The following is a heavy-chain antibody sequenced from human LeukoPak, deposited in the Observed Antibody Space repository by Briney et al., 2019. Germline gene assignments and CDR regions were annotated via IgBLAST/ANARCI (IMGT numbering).Heavy chain of an antibody. CDR2: ISSSGSTI. CDR1: GFTFSNYE. J-gene: IGHJ6*03. V-gene: IGHV3-48*03. CDR3: AKGSRPGYSYGPREYYYYMDV. Sequence: GGSLTLSCAASGFTFSNYEMNWVRQAPGKGLEWVSYISSSGSTIHYADSVKGRFTISRDNAKNSLYLQMNSLRAEDTAVYYCAKGSRPGYSYGPREYYYYMDVWGKGTTVTVSS. D-gene: IGHD5-18*01.